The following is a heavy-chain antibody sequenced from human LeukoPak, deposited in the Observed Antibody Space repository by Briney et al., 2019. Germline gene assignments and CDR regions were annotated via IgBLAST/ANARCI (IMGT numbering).Heavy chain of an antibody. Sequence: GGSLRLSCAASGLTFNNYALTWIRQAPGKGLEWVSSISGRGGNTCYADSVKGRFTISRDDSKNTLFLQMNSLRAEDTAVYYCATGYSDSLRSPLDSWGQGTLVTVSS. D-gene: IGHD3-22*01. CDR1: GLTFNNYA. CDR3: ATGYSDSLRSPLDS. V-gene: IGHV3-23*01. J-gene: IGHJ5*01. CDR2: ISGRGGNT.